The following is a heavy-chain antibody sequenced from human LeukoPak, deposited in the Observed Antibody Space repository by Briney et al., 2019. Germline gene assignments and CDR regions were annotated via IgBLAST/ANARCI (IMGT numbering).Heavy chain of an antibody. CDR2: IYSGGST. Sequence: GGSLRLSCAASGFTFSSYAMSWVRQAPGKGLEWVSVIYSGGSTYYADSVKGRFTISRDNSKNTLYLQMNSLRAEDTAVYYCARDSGLRSGMDVWGQGTTATVSS. J-gene: IGHJ6*02. D-gene: IGHD4-17*01. V-gene: IGHV3-66*01. CDR3: ARDSGLRSGMDV. CDR1: GFTFSSYA.